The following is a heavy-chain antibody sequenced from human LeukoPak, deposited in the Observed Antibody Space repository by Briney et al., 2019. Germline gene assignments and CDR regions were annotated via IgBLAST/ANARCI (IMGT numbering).Heavy chain of an antibody. J-gene: IGHJ4*02. CDR2: INHSGST. CDR1: GRSFSGYY. D-gene: IGHD6-19*01. Sequence: SETLSLTRAVHGRSFSGYYWSWIRQPPGKGLGWIGEINHSGSTNYNPSLKSRVTISVDTSKNQLSLKLSSVTAADTAVYYCARVGRPYSSGWYIDYWGQGTLVTVSS. CDR3: ARVGRPYSSGWYIDY. V-gene: IGHV4-34*01.